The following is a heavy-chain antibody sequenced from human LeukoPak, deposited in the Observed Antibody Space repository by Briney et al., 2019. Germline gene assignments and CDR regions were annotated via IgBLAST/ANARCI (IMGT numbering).Heavy chain of an antibody. J-gene: IGHJ4*02. CDR1: SASISSRSYY. V-gene: IGHV4-39*01. Sequence: SETLSLTCTVSSASISSRSYYRGWIRQSPGNGLEWIRDMYYSGSIHYSPSLTSRVTISRQTAKNQFSLKLRSLPAQDPDLYYWARLDDSGGYRFDYWGQGALVTVSS. CDR3: ARLDDSGGYRFDY. CDR2: MYYSGSI. D-gene: IGHD3-22*01.